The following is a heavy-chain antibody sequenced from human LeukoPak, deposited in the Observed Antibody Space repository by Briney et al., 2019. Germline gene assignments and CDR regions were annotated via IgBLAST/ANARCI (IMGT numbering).Heavy chain of an antibody. V-gene: IGHV3-74*01. Sequence: PGGSLRLSCAASGFTFSTYWMHWVRQAPGKGLVWVSRINGDGSTTTYADSVKGRFTISRDNAQGTLYLQVNSLRVEDAAVYYCARVVLSGAYQIDLWGQGTLVTVSS. CDR3: ARVVLSGAYQIDL. CDR2: INGDGSTT. D-gene: IGHD2/OR15-2a*01. CDR1: GFTFSTYW. J-gene: IGHJ5*02.